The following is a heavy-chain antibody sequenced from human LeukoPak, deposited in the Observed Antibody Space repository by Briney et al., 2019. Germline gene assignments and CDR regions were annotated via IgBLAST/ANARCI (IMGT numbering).Heavy chain of an antibody. D-gene: IGHD3-10*01. CDR2: MNPNNGNT. CDR1: GFTFTSYD. J-gene: IGHJ5*02. CDR3: VRDGEGVAISVNYWFDP. Sequence: GASVKVSCTASGFTFTSYDINWVRQASGQGLEWMGWMNPNNGNTGYAQKFQGRVTMTRDTSISTAYMELRGLRSEDTAVYYCVRDGEGVAISVNYWFDPWGQGTLVTVSS. V-gene: IGHV1-8*01.